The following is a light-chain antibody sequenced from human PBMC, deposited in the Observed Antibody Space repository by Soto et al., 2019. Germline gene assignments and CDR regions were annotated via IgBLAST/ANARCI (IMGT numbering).Light chain of an antibody. Sequence: DIQLTQSPSTLSASVGDRVTITCRASQSVSPWLAWYQQKPGKAPKLLIYKTSSLESGVPSRFSGSGSGTEFTLSISSLQPDDFATYYCQQYNSLPIYTFGQGTKLDIK. CDR3: QQYNSLPIYT. V-gene: IGKV1-5*03. J-gene: IGKJ2*01. CDR1: QSVSPW. CDR2: KTS.